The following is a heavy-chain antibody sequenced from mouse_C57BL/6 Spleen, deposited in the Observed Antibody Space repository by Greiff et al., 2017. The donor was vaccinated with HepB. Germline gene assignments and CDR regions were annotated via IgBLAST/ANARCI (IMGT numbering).Heavy chain of an antibody. CDR3: ARDGGFWYFDV. V-gene: IGHV3-6*01. CDR2: ISYDGSN. CDR1: GYSITSGYY. Sequence: EVKLEESGPGLVKPSQSLSLTCPVTGYSITSGYYWNWIRQFPGNKLEWMGYISYDGSNNYNPSLKNRISITRDTSKNQFFLKLNSVTTEDTATYYCARDGGFWYFDVWGTGTTVTVSS. J-gene: IGHJ1*03.